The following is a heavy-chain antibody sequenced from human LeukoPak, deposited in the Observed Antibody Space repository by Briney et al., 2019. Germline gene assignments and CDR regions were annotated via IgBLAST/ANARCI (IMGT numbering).Heavy chain of an antibody. Sequence: PGGSLRLSCAASGFTFSSYGMHWVRQAPGKGLEWVAVISYDGSNKYYADSVKGRFTISRDNSKNTLYLQMDSLRAEDTAVYYCAKDLGGSGRYNWFDPWGQGTLVTVSS. J-gene: IGHJ5*02. D-gene: IGHD3-10*01. CDR2: ISYDGSNK. CDR1: GFTFSSYG. CDR3: AKDLGGSGRYNWFDP. V-gene: IGHV3-30*18.